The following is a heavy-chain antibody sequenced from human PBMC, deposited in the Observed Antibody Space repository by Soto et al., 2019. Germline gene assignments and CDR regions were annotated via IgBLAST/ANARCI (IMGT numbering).Heavy chain of an antibody. Sequence: SETLSLTCAVSGGSISSGGYSWSWIRQQPGKGLEWIGYIYYSGSTYYNPSLKSRVTISVDTSKNQFSLKLSSVTAADTAVYYCARNPTTVGFDPWGQGTLVTVSS. D-gene: IGHD4-4*01. CDR2: IYYSGST. CDR1: GGSISSGGYS. CDR3: ARNPTTVGFDP. V-gene: IGHV4-31*11. J-gene: IGHJ5*02.